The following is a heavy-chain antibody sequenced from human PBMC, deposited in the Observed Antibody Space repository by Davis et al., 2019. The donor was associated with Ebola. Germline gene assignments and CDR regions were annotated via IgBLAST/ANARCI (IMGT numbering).Heavy chain of an antibody. CDR2: ISAYNGNT. V-gene: IGHV1-18*01. CDR1: GYTFTSYG. CDR3: ARSRVGAKIFYYYYSMDV. Sequence: ASVKVSCKASGYTFTSYGISWVRQAPGQGLEWMGWISAYNGNTNYAQKLQGRVTMTTDTSTSTAYMELRSLRSDDTAVYYCARSRVGAKIFYYYYSMDVWGQGTTVTVSS. D-gene: IGHD1-26*01. J-gene: IGHJ6*02.